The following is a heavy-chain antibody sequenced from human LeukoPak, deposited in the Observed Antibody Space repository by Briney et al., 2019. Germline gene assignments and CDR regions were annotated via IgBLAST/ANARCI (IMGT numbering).Heavy chain of an antibody. CDR2: IYYSGST. CDR3: ARGDGYCSGGSCYPFGY. Sequence: SETLSLTCTVSGGSISSSSYYWGWIRQPPGKGLEWIGSIYYSGSTYYNPSLKSRVTISVDTSKNQFSLKLSSVTAADTAVYYCARGDGYCSGGSCYPFGYWGQGTLVTVSS. V-gene: IGHV4-39*07. J-gene: IGHJ4*02. CDR1: GGSISSSSYY. D-gene: IGHD2-15*01.